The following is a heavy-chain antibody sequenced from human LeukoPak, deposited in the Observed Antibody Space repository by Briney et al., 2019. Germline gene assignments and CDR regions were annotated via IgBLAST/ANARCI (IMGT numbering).Heavy chain of an antibody. CDR1: GFTFSSYA. CDR3: AKARSPYIVGATNFDY. V-gene: IGHV3-23*01. J-gene: IGHJ4*02. CDR2: ISGSGGST. Sequence: GGSLRLSCAASGFTFSSYAMSWVRQAPGKGLEWVSAISGSGGSTYYADSVKGRFTISRDNTKNTLYLQMNSLRADDTAVYYCAKARSPYIVGATNFDYWGQGTLVTVSS. D-gene: IGHD1-26*01.